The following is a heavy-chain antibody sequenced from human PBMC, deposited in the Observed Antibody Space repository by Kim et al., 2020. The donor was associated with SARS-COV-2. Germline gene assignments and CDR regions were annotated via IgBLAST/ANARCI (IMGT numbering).Heavy chain of an antibody. CDR3: LGGYYFVY. V-gene: IGHV1-3*01. D-gene: IGHD2-15*01. CDR2: IDCGNGNT. J-gene: IGHJ4*02. Sequence: ASVKVSCKTSGHTFTRDSIHWVRQAPGQRLEWMGGIDCGNGNTIYSQKFQGRVTFTTDTSASTAYMELSSLRSEDSAVYYCLGGYYFVYWAQGTLVTVSS. CDR1: GHTFTRDS.